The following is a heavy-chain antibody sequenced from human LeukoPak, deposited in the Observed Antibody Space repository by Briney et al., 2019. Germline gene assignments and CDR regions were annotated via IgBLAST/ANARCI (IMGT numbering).Heavy chain of an antibody. CDR3: ARDWDGYNLGMDV. Sequence: SETLSLTCTVSGGSIRSYYWSWIRQPPGKGLEWIGYIHYSGSTNYNPSLKSRVIVSVDTSKNQFSLKLSSVTAADTAVYYCARDWDGYNLGMDVWGKGTTVTVSS. J-gene: IGHJ6*04. CDR2: IHYSGST. D-gene: IGHD5-24*01. CDR1: GGSIRSYY. V-gene: IGHV4-59*12.